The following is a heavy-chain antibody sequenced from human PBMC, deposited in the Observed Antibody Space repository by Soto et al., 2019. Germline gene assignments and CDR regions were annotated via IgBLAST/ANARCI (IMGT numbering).Heavy chain of an antibody. Sequence: VASVKVSCKASGYTFTGYYMHWVRQAPGQGLEWMGWINPNSGGTNYAQKFQGRVTMTRDTSISTAYMELSRLRSDDTAVYYCAREGHIVATVVYYYYYGMDVWGQGTTVTVSS. J-gene: IGHJ6*02. CDR3: AREGHIVATVVYYYYYGMDV. D-gene: IGHD5-12*01. V-gene: IGHV1-2*02. CDR2: INPNSGGT. CDR1: GYTFTGYY.